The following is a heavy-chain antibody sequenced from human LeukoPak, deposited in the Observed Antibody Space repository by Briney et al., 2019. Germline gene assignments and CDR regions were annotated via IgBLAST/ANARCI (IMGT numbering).Heavy chain of an antibody. CDR2: IYHSGST. CDR3: ARSLHYEGHWYFDL. J-gene: IGHJ2*01. CDR1: GGSISSGGYS. D-gene: IGHD4-17*01. V-gene: IGHV4-30-2*01. Sequence: SETLSLTCAVSGGSISSGGYSWSWIRQPPGKGLEWIGYIYHSGSTYYNPSLKSRVTISVDRSKNQFSLKLSSVTAADAAVYYCARSLHYEGHWYFDLWGRGTLVTVSS.